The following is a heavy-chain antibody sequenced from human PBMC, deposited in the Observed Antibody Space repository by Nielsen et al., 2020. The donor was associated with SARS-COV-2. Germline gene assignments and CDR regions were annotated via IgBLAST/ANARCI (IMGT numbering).Heavy chain of an antibody. CDR2: IYSGGST. Sequence: GESLKISCAASGFTVSSNYMSWVRQAPGKGLEWVSVIYSGGSTYYADSVKGRFTISRDNSKNTLYLQMNSLRAEDTAVYYCARVITDGNYYYYYGMDVWGQGTTVTVSS. CDR1: GFTVSSNY. D-gene: IGHD3-10*01. J-gene: IGHJ6*02. CDR3: ARVITDGNYYYYYGMDV. V-gene: IGHV3-53*01.